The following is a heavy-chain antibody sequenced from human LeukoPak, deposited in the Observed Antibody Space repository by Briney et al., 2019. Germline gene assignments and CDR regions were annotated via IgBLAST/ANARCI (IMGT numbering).Heavy chain of an antibody. CDR3: ARRIAAAAAPYYFDY. Sequence: GGSLRLSCVASGFTFSNYWMHWVRQPPGKGLVWVSRIASDGSSTTYADSVKGRFSISRDNAKNTLYLQMNSLRVEDTAVYYCARRIAAAAAPYYFDYWGQGTLVTVSS. D-gene: IGHD6-13*01. J-gene: IGHJ4*02. CDR1: GFTFSNYW. CDR2: IASDGSST. V-gene: IGHV3-74*01.